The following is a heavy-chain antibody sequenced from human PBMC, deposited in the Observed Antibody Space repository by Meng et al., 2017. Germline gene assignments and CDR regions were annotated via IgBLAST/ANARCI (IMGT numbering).Heavy chain of an antibody. V-gene: IGHV4-59*01. J-gene: IGHJ4*02. Sequence: SETLSLTCTVSGGSISSYYWSWIRQPPGKGLEWIGYIYYSGSTNYNPSLKSRVTISVDTSKNQFSLKLSSVTAADTAVYYCARVAEYYYGPFGYWGQGTLVTVSS. D-gene: IGHD3-10*01. CDR3: ARVAEYYYGPFGY. CDR1: GGSISSYY. CDR2: IYYSGST.